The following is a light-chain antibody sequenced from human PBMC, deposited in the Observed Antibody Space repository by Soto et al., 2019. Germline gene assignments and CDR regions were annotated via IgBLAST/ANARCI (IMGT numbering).Light chain of an antibody. Sequence: QSVLTQPASVSGSPGQSITISCTGTGSDIGGYNYVSWYQHHPGKVPKVIIYDVTYRPSGVSNRFSASKSGNSASLTISGLQAEDEADYYCCSYTSSNTLVFGTGTKVTVL. CDR3: CSYTSSNTLV. J-gene: IGLJ1*01. CDR1: GSDIGGYNY. V-gene: IGLV2-14*03. CDR2: DVT.